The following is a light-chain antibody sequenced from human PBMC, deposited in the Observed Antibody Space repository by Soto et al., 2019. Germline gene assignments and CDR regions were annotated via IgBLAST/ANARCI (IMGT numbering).Light chain of an antibody. V-gene: IGKV2-28*01. CDR3: MQDLQIPLS. Sequence: DIVMTQSPLSLPVTPGEPASISCRSSQSLLHSNGYNYLDWYLQKTGQSPQLLIYLGSNRDSGVPYRFSGSDSGTDFTLKISRVEAEDVGVYYCMQDLQIPLSCGGGTKVEIK. CDR1: QSLLHSNGYNY. J-gene: IGKJ4*01. CDR2: LGS.